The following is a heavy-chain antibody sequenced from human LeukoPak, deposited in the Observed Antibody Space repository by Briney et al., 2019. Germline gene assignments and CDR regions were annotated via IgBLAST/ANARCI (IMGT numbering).Heavy chain of an antibody. J-gene: IGHJ4*02. V-gene: IGHV4-59*08. D-gene: IGHD6-19*01. CDR2: IYYSGTT. CDR1: GGSISSDY. CDR3: ARHSLAVTGTGYFDF. Sequence: PSETLSLTCTVSGGSISSDYWSWIRQSPGKGLEWIGYIYYSGTTSYNPSLKSRVTISVDTSKNQFSLNLMSVTAADTAVYHCARHSLAVTGTGYFDFWGQGMLVTVSS.